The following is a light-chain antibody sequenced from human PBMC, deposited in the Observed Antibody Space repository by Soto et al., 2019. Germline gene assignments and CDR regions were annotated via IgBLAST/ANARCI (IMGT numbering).Light chain of an antibody. CDR2: GAS. CDR1: QSITSSY. Sequence: EIVLKQSPGSLSLSPGKRATLPCRASQSITSSYLAWYQQRPGQAPRLLIYGASGRATGIPDRFSGSGSGTEFTLTISRLEPEDFAVYYCQQYGSSSWTFGQGTKVDI. CDR3: QQYGSSSWT. J-gene: IGKJ1*01. V-gene: IGKV3-20*01.